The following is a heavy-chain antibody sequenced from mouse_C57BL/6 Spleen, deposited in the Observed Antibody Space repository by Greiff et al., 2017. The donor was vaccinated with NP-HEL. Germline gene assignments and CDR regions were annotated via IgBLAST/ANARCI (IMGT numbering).Heavy chain of an antibody. J-gene: IGHJ3*01. D-gene: IGHD1-1*01. CDR2: INPGSGGT. V-gene: IGHV1-54*01. CDR1: GYAFTNYL. Sequence: QVQLQQSGAELVRPGTSVKVSCKASGYAFTNYLIEWVKQRPGQGLEWIGVINPGSGGTNYNEKFKGKATLTADKSSSTAYMQLSSLTSEDSAVYFCARRYGSSWGWFAYWGQGTLVTVSA. CDR3: ARRYGSSWGWFAY.